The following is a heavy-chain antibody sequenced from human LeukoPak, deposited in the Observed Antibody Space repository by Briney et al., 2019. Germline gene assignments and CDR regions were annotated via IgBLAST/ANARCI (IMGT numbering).Heavy chain of an antibody. CDR1: GFPFSRYS. CDR3: AKGAEVTTGY. D-gene: IGHD4-11*01. Sequence: GGSLRLSCAASGFPFSRYSMTWVRQAPGKGLEWVSGISGSGGSTYYADSVKGRFTISRDNSKNTLYLRVNSLRADDTAVYYCAKGAEVTTGYWGQGTLVTVSS. CDR2: ISGSGGST. J-gene: IGHJ4*02. V-gene: IGHV3-23*01.